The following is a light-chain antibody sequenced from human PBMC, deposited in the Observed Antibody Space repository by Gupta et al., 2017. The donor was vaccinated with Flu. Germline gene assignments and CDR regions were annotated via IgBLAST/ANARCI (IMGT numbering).Light chain of an antibody. J-gene: IGLJ1*01. CDR3: LSNTTSSTYV. V-gene: IGLV2-14*01. CDR1: SSDIGAFNY. Sequence: QSALTQPASVSGSPGQSIAISCSGTSSDIGAFNYVSWYQKYPDKAPNLIIYEVSNRPSGVSDRFSGSKSGNTASLTISGLQSEDEADYYCLSNTTSSTYVFGTGTKVTVL. CDR2: EVS.